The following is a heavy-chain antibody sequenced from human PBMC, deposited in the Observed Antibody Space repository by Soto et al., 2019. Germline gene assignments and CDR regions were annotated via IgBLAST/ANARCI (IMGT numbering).Heavy chain of an antibody. D-gene: IGHD5-12*01. CDR3: ASSCVACGGFNYYGMDV. J-gene: IGHJ6*02. V-gene: IGHV4-31*01. CDR1: GGSISSGGYS. Sequence: QVQLQESGPGLVKPSQTLSLTCTVSGGSISSGGYSWSWIRQHPGKGLEWIGYIYYSGSTYYNPSLKTLVTRSVDTSKNQFSLKLSSVTAADNDVYYCASSCVACGGFNYYGMDVWGQGTTVTVSS. CDR2: IYYSGST.